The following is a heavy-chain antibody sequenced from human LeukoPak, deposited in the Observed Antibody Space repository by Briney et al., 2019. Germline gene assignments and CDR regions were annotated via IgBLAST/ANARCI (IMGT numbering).Heavy chain of an antibody. J-gene: IGHJ4*02. CDR1: GFTFSSYS. Sequence: GGSLRLSCAASGFTFSSYSMTWVRQAPGKGLEWVSSISSSSSYIYYADSVKGRFTISRDNAKNSLYLQMNSLRAEDTAVYYCARDSNHYDSSGYYYKDFDYWGQGTLVTVSS. CDR2: ISSSSSYI. D-gene: IGHD3-22*01. CDR3: ARDSNHYDSSGYYYKDFDY. V-gene: IGHV3-21*01.